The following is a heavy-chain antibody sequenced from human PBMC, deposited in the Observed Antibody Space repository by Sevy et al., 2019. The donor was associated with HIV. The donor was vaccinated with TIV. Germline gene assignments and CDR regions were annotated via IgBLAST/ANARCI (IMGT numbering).Heavy chain of an antibody. D-gene: IGHD6-19*01. CDR2: IKQDGREK. CDR3: ARGDTVAGFFYYYYGMDV. Sequence: GGSLRLSCAASGFTFSSYCMTWVRQAPGKGLEWVANIKQDGREKYYADSVKGRFTISRDNAKNSLYLQINSLRAEDTAVYYCARGDTVAGFFYYYYGMDVWGQGTTVTVSS. J-gene: IGHJ6*02. V-gene: IGHV3-7*01. CDR1: GFTFSSYC.